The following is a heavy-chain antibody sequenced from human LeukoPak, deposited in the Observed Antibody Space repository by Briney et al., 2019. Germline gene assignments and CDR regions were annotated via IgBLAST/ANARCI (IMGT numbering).Heavy chain of an antibody. V-gene: IGHV1-69*13. CDR3: AREGIAAAGTGRNWFDP. CDR2: IIPIFGTA. D-gene: IGHD6-13*01. J-gene: IGHJ5*02. CDR1: GGTFSSYA. Sequence: GASVKVSCKASGGTFSSYAISWARQAPGQGLEWMGGIIPIFGTANYAQKFQGRVTITADESTSTAYMELSSLRSEDTAVYYCAREGIAAAGTGRNWFDPWGQGTLVTVSS.